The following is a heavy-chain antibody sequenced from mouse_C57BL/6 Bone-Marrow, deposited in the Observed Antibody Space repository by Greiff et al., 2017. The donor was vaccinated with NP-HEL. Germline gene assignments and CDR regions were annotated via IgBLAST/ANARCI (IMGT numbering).Heavy chain of an antibody. CDR2: INPYNGGT. V-gene: IGHV1-19*01. J-gene: IGHJ2*01. Sequence: EVQLQQSGPVLVKPGASVKMSCKASGYTFTDYYMNWVKQSHGKSLEWIGVINPYNGGTSYNQKFKGKATLTVDKSSSTAYMELNSLTSEDSAVYYCARGYYGSSYENDYWGQGTTLTVSS. CDR1: GYTFTDYY. D-gene: IGHD1-1*01. CDR3: ARGYYGSSYENDY.